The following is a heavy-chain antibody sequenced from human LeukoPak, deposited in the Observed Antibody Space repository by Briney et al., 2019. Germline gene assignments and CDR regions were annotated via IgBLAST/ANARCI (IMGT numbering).Heavy chain of an antibody. V-gene: IGHV3-23*01. CDR3: AYADNNGWYNFDY. J-gene: IGHJ4*02. D-gene: IGHD6-19*01. Sequence: GGSLRLSCAVSGFTFSSYAMTWVRQAPGKGLEWVSAISGTGANTYYADSVKGRFTTSRDNPRSTLYLQMNSLSNEDTAVYYCAYADNNGWYNFDYWGQGTLVTVSS. CDR1: GFTFSSYA. CDR2: ISGTGANT.